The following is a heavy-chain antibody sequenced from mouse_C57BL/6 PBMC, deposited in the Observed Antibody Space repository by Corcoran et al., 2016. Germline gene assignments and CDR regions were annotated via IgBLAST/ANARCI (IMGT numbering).Heavy chain of an antibody. J-gene: IGHJ4*01. CDR1: GYTFTDYE. CDR3: TRRTLGTGEGYYYAMDY. D-gene: IGHD2-14*01. V-gene: IGHV1-15*01. CDR2: IDPETGGT. Sequence: QVQLQQSGAELVRPGASVTLSCKASGYTFTDYEMHWVKQTPVHGLEWIGAIDPETGGTAYNQKFKGKAILTADKSSSTAYMELRSLTSEDSAVYYCTRRTLGTGEGYYYAMDYWGQGTSVTVSS.